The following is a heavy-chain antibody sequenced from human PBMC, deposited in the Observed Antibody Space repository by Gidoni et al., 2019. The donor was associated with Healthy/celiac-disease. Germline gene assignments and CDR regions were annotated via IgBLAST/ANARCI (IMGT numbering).Heavy chain of an antibody. V-gene: IGHV1-69*01. Sequence: QVQLVQSGAEVKKLGSSVTVSCKASGGTFSSYAISWVRQAPGQGLEWLGGIIPIFGTANYAQKFQGRVTITADESTSTAYMELSSLRSEDTAGYYCAREVDDSSGYYWNYWGQGTLVTVSS. J-gene: IGHJ4*02. CDR3: AREVDDSSGYYWNY. D-gene: IGHD3-22*01. CDR2: IIPIFGTA. CDR1: GGTFSSYA.